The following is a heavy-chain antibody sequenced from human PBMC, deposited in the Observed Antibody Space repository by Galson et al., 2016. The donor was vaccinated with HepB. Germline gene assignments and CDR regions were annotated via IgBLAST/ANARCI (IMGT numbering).Heavy chain of an antibody. D-gene: IGHD3-3*01. CDR3: ARGVPEYNDFGGGTPGEDYYFGMDV. Sequence: TLSLTCTVSGGSISSGGYHWSWIRQHPGEGLEWIGYVYSSGSTYYSPPLESRVTISVDTSESQFSLKLTSVTAADTAVYYCARGVPEYNDFGGGTPGEDYYFGMDVWGQGTTVIVS. CDR2: VYSSGST. J-gene: IGHJ6*02. CDR1: GGSISSGGYH. V-gene: IGHV4-31*03.